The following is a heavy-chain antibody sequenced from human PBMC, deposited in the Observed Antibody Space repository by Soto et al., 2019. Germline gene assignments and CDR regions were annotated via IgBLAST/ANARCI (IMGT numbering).Heavy chain of an antibody. J-gene: IGHJ4*02. V-gene: IGHV4-39*01. CDR2: IYYRGTT. D-gene: IGHD3-22*01. CDR1: GGSISRSYY. CDR3: ARQDSSGYGFDY. Sequence: PSETLSLTCTVPGGSISRSYYWAWIRQSPGKGPDWIGNIYYRGTTYYNPSLKSRVTISVDTSKNQFSLKLSSVTATDTAVYYCARQDSSGYGFDYWGQGTLVTVSS.